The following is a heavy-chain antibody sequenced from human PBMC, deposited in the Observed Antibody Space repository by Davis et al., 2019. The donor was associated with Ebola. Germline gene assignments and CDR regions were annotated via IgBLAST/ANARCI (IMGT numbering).Heavy chain of an antibody. Sequence: ASVKVSCKASGYTFTNYYVSWVRQAPGQGLEWMGIINPSGDTPRYAHNFQGRVTMTRDTSTSTVYMELTTLRSEDTAMYYCASPAGTTEHWFDYWGQGAQVTVSS. CDR2: INPSGDTP. CDR1: GYTFTNYY. V-gene: IGHV1-46*01. CDR3: ASPAGTTEHWFDY. J-gene: IGHJ4*02. D-gene: IGHD1-1*01.